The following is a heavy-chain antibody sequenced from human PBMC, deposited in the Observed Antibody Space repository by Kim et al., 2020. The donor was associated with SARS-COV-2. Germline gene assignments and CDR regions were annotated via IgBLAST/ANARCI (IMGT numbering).Heavy chain of an antibody. D-gene: IGHD6-13*01. J-gene: IGHJ1*01. Sequence: SETLSLTCAVYGGSFSGYYWSWIRQPPGKGLEWIGEINHSGSTNYNPSLKSRVTISVDTSKNQFSLKLSSVTAADTAVYYCARVGYSSSKYFQHWGQGTL. CDR2: INHSGST. CDR3: ARVGYSSSKYFQH. CDR1: GGSFSGYY. V-gene: IGHV4-34*01.